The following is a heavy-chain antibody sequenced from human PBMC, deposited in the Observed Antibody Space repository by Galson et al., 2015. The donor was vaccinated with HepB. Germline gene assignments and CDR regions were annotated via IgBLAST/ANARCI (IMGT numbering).Heavy chain of an antibody. CDR3: ARDVATGTVDALEI. Sequence: SVKVSCKASGGTFSRHAISWVRQAPGQGLEWMGGIIPAFGSPAYARKFRGRVTITADAFTMTAYMELTSLGSTDTAVYWCARDVATGTVDALEIWGQGTMVTVSS. CDR1: GGTFSRHA. CDR2: IIPAFGSP. V-gene: IGHV1-69*13. J-gene: IGHJ3*02. D-gene: IGHD1-1*01.